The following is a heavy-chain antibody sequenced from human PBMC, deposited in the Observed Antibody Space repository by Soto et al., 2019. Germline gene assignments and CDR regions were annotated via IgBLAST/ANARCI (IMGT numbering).Heavy chain of an antibody. CDR1: GFTLSSYW. CDR2: IKQDGSEK. CDR3: ARSLQSAFDY. D-gene: IGHD3-16*02. Sequence: GGSLRLSCAASGFTLSSYWMSWVRQAPGKGLEWVANIKQDGSEKYYVDSVKGRFTISRDNAKNSLYLQMNSLRAEDTAVYYCARSLQSAFDYWGQGTLVTVSS. J-gene: IGHJ4*02. V-gene: IGHV3-7*01.